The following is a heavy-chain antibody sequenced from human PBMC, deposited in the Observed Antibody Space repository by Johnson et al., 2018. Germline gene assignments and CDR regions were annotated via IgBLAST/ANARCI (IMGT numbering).Heavy chain of an antibody. CDR3: ASTSYYDILTGYLRYYYMDV. CDR2: IIPIFGTA. J-gene: IGHJ6*03. CDR1: GGTFSSYA. V-gene: IGHV1-69*12. Sequence: QVQLVQSGAEVKKPGSSVKVSCKASGGTFSSYAISWVRQAPGQGLEWMGGIIPIFGTANYAQKFQGRVTITADESTSTAYMERSSLRSEDTAVYYCASTSYYDILTGYLRYYYMDVWGKGTTVTVSS. D-gene: IGHD3-9*01.